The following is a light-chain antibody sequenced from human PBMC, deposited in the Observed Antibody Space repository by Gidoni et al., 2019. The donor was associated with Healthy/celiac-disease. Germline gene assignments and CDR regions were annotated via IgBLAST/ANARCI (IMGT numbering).Light chain of an antibody. CDR3: AAWDDSLSGVV. CDR1: SSNIGSND. J-gene: IGLJ2*01. Sequence: QSVLTQPPSASGTPGQRVTIPCSGSSSNIGSNDVCWYQQLPGAAPKLLIYSSNQRPSGVPDRFSGSKSGTSASLAISGLRSEDEADYYCAAWDDSLSGVVFGGGTKLTVL. CDR2: SSN. V-gene: IGLV1-47*01.